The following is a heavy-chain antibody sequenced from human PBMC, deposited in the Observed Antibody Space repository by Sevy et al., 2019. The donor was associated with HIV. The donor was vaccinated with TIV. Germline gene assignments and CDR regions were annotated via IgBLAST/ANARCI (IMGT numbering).Heavy chain of an antibody. CDR3: ARAATGTTDNWFDP. V-gene: IGHV4-30-2*01. D-gene: IGHD1-1*01. CDR1: GGSISSGGYS. J-gene: IGHJ5*02. CDR2: IYHSGST. Sequence: SETLSLTCAVSGGSISSGGYSWSWIRQPPGKGLEWIGYIYHSGSTYYNPSLKSRVTISVDRPKNQFSLKLSSVTAADTAVYYCARAATGTTDNWFDPWGQGTLVTVSS.